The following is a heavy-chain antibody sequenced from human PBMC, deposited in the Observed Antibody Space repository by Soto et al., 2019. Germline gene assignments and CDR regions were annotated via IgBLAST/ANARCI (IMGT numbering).Heavy chain of an antibody. J-gene: IGHJ6*02. V-gene: IGHV4-30-4*01. CDR2: IYYSGST. Sequence: SETLSLTCTVSGGSISSGDYYWSWIRQPPGKGLEWIGYIYYSGSTYYNPSLKSRVTISVDTSKNQFSLKLSSVTAADTAVYYCASNRGSSCCSHCYYYYYGMYVWGQGTTVTVS. CDR1: GGSISSGDYY. D-gene: IGHD6-13*01. CDR3: ASNRGSSCCSHCYYYYYGMYV.